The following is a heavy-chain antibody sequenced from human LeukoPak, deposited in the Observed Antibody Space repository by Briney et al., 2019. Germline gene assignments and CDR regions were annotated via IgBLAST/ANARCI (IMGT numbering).Heavy chain of an antibody. CDR1: GFTLDNYN. V-gene: IGHV3-21*01. J-gene: IGHJ6*03. Sequence: GGSLRLSCAASGFTLDNYNFNWVRQAPGKGLEWVASIRSYSSYIHYADSVKGRFTISRDDAKQSLYLQMNSLRAEDTAVYFCARFAEVYYYVDVWGTGTTVIVSS. CDR2: IRSYSSYI. D-gene: IGHD2-21*01. CDR3: ARFAEVYYYVDV.